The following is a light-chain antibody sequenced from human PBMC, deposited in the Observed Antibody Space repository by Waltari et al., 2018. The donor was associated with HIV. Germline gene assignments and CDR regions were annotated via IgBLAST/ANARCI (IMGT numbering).Light chain of an antibody. Sequence: IVMTQSPDSLPVSLGERATINCRSSRTLYFNSNNQNYLAWYQQKPGQSPKLLMYWASTRASGVPGRFSGSGAGTDFNLTISSLQADDVAVYYCQQYYTIDSTFGGGTKVEIK. CDR1: RTLYFNSNNQNY. CDR3: QQYYTIDST. J-gene: IGKJ4*01. V-gene: IGKV4-1*01. CDR2: WAS.